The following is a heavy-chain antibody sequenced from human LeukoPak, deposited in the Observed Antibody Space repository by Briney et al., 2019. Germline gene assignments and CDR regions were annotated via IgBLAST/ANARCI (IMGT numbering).Heavy chain of an antibody. CDR1: GFTFSSYS. Sequence: GGSLRPSCAASGFTFSSYSMNWVRQAPGKGLEWVSSISSSSSYIYYADSVKGRFTISRDNAKNSLYLQMNSLRAEDTAVYYCARVSDFWSGYYSYWGQGTLVTVSP. J-gene: IGHJ4*02. CDR3: ARVSDFWSGYYSY. D-gene: IGHD3-3*01. V-gene: IGHV3-21*01. CDR2: ISSSSSYI.